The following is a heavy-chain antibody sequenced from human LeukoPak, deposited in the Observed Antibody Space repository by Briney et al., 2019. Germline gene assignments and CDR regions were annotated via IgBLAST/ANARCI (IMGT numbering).Heavy chain of an antibody. CDR1: GDSVSSNSAA. J-gene: IGHJ5*02. CDR3: ARGMVVGPAAIRNNWFDP. Sequence: SQTLSLTCAISGDSVSSNSAAWNWIRQSPSRGLEWLGRTYYRSKWYNGYAVSVKSRITINPDTSKNQFSLQLNSVTPEDTAVYYCARGMVVGPAAIRNNWFDPWGQGTLVTVSS. D-gene: IGHD2-2*02. V-gene: IGHV6-1*01. CDR2: TYYRSKWYN.